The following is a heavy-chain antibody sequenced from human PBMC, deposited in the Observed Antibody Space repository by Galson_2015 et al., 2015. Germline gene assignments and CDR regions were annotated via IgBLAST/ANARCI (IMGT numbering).Heavy chain of an antibody. D-gene: IGHD2-2*01. CDR3: ARLNTGYVGD. V-gene: IGHV5-51*01. CDR2: IYPRDSET. Sequence: QSGAEVKKPGESLTISCKGSGSSFTNYWLGWVRQMPGKGLEWMGIIYPRDSETRYSPSFQGQVTISADRSISTAYLQWSSLKASDTAMYFCARLNTGYVGDWGQGTLVTVSS. CDR1: GSSFTNYW. J-gene: IGHJ4*02.